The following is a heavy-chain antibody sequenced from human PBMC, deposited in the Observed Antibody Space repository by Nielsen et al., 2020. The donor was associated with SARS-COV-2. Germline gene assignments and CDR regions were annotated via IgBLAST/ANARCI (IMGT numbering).Heavy chain of an antibody. CDR3: ARGNYYDSRDYYYLGYFDY. CDR1: GFSFSSYG. D-gene: IGHD3-22*01. CDR2: ISYDGSNK. J-gene: IGHJ4*02. V-gene: IGHV3-30*03. Sequence: GGSLRLSCAASGFSFSSYGMSWVRQAPGKGLEWVAVISYDGSNKYYADSVKGRFTISRDNSKNTLYLQMNSLRAGDTAVYYCARGNYYDSRDYYYLGYFDYWGQGTLVTVSS.